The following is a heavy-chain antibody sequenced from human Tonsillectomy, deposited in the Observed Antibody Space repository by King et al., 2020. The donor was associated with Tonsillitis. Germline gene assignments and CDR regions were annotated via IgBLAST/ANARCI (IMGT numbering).Heavy chain of an antibody. CDR1: VFTFSDCS. CDR3: ARRPSYYDFWSGYLPTNWFDP. V-gene: IGHV3-11*01. Sequence: VQLVESGGGLVKPGGSLRLSCAASVFTFSDCSMTWIRQAPGKGLEWVSYISSRGSSIYYADSVKGRFTISRDDANNSLYLQMNSLRAEDTAVYYCARRPSYYDFWSGYLPTNWFDPWGQGTLVTVSS. D-gene: IGHD3-3*01. CDR2: ISSRGSSI. J-gene: IGHJ5*02.